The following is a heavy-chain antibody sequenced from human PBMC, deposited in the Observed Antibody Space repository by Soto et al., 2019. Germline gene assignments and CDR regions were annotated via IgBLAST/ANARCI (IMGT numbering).Heavy chain of an antibody. CDR3: ARYSSSFDY. J-gene: IGHJ4*02. D-gene: IGHD6-13*01. V-gene: IGHV1-2*04. CDR1: GYTFTGYY. CDR2: INPNSGGT. Sequence: ASVKVSCKASGYTFTGYYMHWVRQAPGQGLEWMGWINPNSGGTNYAQKFQGWVTMTRDTSISTAYMELSSLRSEDTAVYYCARYSSSFDYWGQGTLVTVSS.